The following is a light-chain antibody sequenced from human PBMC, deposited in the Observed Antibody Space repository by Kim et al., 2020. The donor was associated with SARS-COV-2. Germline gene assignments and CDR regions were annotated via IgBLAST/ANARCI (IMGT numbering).Light chain of an antibody. CDR1: KLGDKY. Sequence: VSPGQTASITCSGDKLGDKYVCWYQQKPGQSPVLVIYQDTKRPSGIPERFSGSNSGNTATLTISVTQAMDEADYYCQAWDSSTVIFGSGTKVTVL. V-gene: IGLV3-1*01. CDR2: QDT. CDR3: QAWDSSTVI. J-gene: IGLJ1*01.